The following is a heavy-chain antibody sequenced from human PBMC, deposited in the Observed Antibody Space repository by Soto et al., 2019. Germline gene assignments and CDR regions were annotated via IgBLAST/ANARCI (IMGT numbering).Heavy chain of an antibody. CDR3: AKGFAVLEWLLFYFDY. D-gene: IGHD3-3*01. J-gene: IGHJ4*02. Sequence: GGSLRLSCAASGFTFSSYAMSWVRQAPGKGLEWVSAISGSGGSTYYADSVKGRFTISRDNSKNTLYLQMNSLRAEDTAVYYCAKGFAVLEWLLFYFDYWGQGTLVTVSS. V-gene: IGHV3-23*01. CDR2: ISGSGGST. CDR1: GFTFSSYA.